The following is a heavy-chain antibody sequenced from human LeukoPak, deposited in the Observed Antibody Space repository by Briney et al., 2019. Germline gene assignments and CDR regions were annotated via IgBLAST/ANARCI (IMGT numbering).Heavy chain of an antibody. D-gene: IGHD3-10*01. J-gene: IGHJ3*02. CDR1: GLTFSDYS. V-gene: IGHV3-48*04. CDR3: AKSLFTSAAGSGRASDI. CDR2: ISKSGSTI. Sequence: GGSLRLSCAASGLTFSDYSMNWVRQAPGKGLEWVSYISKSGSTIYYADSVKGRFTISRDNAKNSLYLQMNSLRAEDTAVYYCAKSLFTSAAGSGRASDIWGQGTMVTVSS.